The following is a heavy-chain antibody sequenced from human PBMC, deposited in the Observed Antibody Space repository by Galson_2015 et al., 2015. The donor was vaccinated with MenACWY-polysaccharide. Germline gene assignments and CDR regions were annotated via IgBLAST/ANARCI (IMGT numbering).Heavy chain of an antibody. J-gene: IGHJ4*02. Sequence: SLRLSCAASGFTFSSYGMHWVRQAPGKGLEWVAVISYDGSNKYYADSVKGRFTISRDNSKNTLYLQMNSLRAEDTAVYYCARDLIVVVPAAFDYWGQGTLVTVSS. CDR2: ISYDGSNK. V-gene: IGHV3-30*03. CDR1: GFTFSSYG. D-gene: IGHD2-2*01. CDR3: ARDLIVVVPAAFDY.